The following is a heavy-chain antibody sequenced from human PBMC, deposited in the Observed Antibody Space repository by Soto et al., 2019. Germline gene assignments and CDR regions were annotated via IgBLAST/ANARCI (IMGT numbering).Heavy chain of an antibody. CDR1: GFTFSSYS. CDR3: IGDGGATDWFDP. Sequence: EVQLVESGGGLVQPGGSLRLSCAASGFTFSSYSMNWVRQAPGKGLEWVSYIRSSSSTIYYAGSVKGRFTISRDNAKNSLYLQMNSMSDEDTAVYYCIGDGGATDWFDPWGQGTLVTVSS. V-gene: IGHV3-48*02. J-gene: IGHJ5*02. CDR2: IRSSSSTI. D-gene: IGHD1-26*01.